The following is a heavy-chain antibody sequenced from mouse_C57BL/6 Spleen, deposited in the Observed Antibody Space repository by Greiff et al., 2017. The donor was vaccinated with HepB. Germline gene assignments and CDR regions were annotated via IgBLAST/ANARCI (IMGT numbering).Heavy chain of an antibody. CDR3: ARTDRNYGSEYFDV. CDR2: IWRGGST. D-gene: IGHD1-1*01. J-gene: IGHJ1*03. Sequence: QVQLKQSGPGLVQPSQCLSITCTVSGFSFTSYGVPWVRQSPGKGLEWLGVIWRGGSTDYNAAFISRLSISKDNSKGQVFFKMNSLQADDTAIYYCARTDRNYGSEYFDVWGTGTTVTVSS. CDR1: GFSFTSYG. V-gene: IGHV2-2*01.